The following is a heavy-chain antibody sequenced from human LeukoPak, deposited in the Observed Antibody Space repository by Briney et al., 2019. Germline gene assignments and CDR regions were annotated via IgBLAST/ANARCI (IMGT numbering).Heavy chain of an antibody. CDR1: GFTFSSYA. Sequence: GGSLRLSCAASGFTFSSYAMSWVRQAPGKGLEWVSSISSSSSYIYYADSVKGRFTISRDNAKNSLYLQMNSLRAEDTAVYYCARAHLGYYDSSGQYYFDYWGQGTLVTVSS. CDR2: ISSSSSYI. CDR3: ARAHLGYYDSSGQYYFDY. V-gene: IGHV3-21*01. D-gene: IGHD3-22*01. J-gene: IGHJ4*02.